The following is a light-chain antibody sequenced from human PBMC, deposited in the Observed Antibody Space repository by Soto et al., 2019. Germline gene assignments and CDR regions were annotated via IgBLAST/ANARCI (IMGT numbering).Light chain of an antibody. CDR3: QSYDSSLSVSYV. CDR2: GNS. Sequence: QSVLTQPPSVSGAPGQRVTIFCTGSSSNIGAGYDVHWYQQLPGTAPKLLIYGNSNRPSGVPDRFSGSKSGTSASLAITGLQAEDEADYYCQSYDSSLSVSYVFGTGTKVTVL. CDR1: SSNIGAGYD. V-gene: IGLV1-40*01. J-gene: IGLJ1*01.